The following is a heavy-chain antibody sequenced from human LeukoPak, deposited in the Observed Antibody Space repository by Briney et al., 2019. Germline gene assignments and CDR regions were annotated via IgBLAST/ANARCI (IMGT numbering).Heavy chain of an antibody. V-gene: IGHV1-69*01. CDR2: IIPIFGTA. D-gene: IGHD5-18*01. J-gene: IGHJ6*03. CDR1: GGTFSSYA. Sequence: SVKVSCKASGGTFSSYAISWVRQAPGQGLEWMGGIIPIFGTANYAQKFRGRVTITADESTSTAYMELSSLRSEDTAVYYCATRGYSYGQSLAHYMDVWGKGTTVTVSS. CDR3: ATRGYSYGQSLAHYMDV.